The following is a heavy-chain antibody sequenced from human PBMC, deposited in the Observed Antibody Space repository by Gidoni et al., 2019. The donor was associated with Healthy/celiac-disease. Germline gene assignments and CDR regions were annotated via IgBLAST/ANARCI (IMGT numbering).Heavy chain of an antibody. Sequence: QLQLQESGSGLVKSSGTLFLTCTVSGGSISTSCYYWGWIPQPPGKGLGWIGSIYYSGSTYYNPSLKSRVTISVNTSKNQFSLKLSSVTAADTAVYYCARGRGPYYYGSGSYYWFDPGGQGTLVTVSS. CDR1: GGSISTSCYY. J-gene: IGHJ5*02. CDR3: ARGRGPYYYGSGSYYWFDP. V-gene: IGHV4-39*01. CDR2: IYYSGST. D-gene: IGHD3-10*01.